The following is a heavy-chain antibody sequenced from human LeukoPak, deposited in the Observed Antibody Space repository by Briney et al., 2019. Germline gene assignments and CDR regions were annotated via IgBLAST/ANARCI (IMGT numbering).Heavy chain of an antibody. CDR2: IKSKTDGGTT. CDR3: TTDLYIVVVSASFGRFSDY. J-gene: IGHJ4*02. CDR1: GFTFSNAW. Sequence: GGSLRLSCAASGFTFSNAWMNWVRQAPGKGLEWVGRIKSKTDGGTTDYAAPVKGRFTISRDDSKNTLYLQMNSLKTEDTAVYYCTTDLYIVVVSASFGRFSDYWGQGTLVTVSS. D-gene: IGHD2-21*02. V-gene: IGHV3-15*07.